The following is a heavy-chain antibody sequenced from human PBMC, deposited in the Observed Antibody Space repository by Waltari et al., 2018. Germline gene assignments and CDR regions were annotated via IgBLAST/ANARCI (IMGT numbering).Heavy chain of an antibody. CDR3: VTDFMVPPPVKRTLGY. CDR1: GFTLTDSH. J-gene: IGHJ4*02. D-gene: IGHD4-17*01. V-gene: IGHV1-69-2*01. CDR2: VVPEDGDT. Sequence: EVQLVQSGAALKKPGTRVKFSCKVSGFTLTDSHMHWVKQAPGKGLEWMGLVVPEDGDTKYAEKFRGRVIFSADTSTDTAYMELSSLSSEDTALYYCVTDFMVPPPVKRTLGYWGQGTLVTVSS.